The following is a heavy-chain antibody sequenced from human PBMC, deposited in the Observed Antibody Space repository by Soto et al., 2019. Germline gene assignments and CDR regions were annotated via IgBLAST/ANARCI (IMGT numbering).Heavy chain of an antibody. CDR2: IYYSGSI. CDR3: ASHVVGVPSAIADPSWFDP. V-gene: IGHV4-39*01. Sequence: SETRSLTCTVSGASISSSSSNYYWGWIRQPPGKGLEWIGSIYYSGSIYYSPSLKSRVTMSVDTSKSQFSLNLNSVTAADTAVYYCASHVVGVPSAIADPSWFDPWGQGTLVTVSS. D-gene: IGHD2-2*01. CDR1: GASISSSSSNYY. J-gene: IGHJ5*02.